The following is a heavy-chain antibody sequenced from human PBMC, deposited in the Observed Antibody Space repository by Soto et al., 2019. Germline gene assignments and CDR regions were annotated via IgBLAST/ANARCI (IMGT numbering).Heavy chain of an antibody. CDR2: INPSGGST. CDR1: GYTFTSYY. V-gene: IGHV1-46*01. J-gene: IGHJ4*02. Sequence: GASVKVSCKASGYTFTSYYMHWVRQAPGQGLEWMGIINPSGGSTSYAQKFQGRVTMTRDTSTSTVYMELSSLRSEDTAVYYCARVSSSGSYLVPGPFDYWGQGTLVTVSS. D-gene: IGHD1-26*01. CDR3: ARVSSSGSYLVPGPFDY.